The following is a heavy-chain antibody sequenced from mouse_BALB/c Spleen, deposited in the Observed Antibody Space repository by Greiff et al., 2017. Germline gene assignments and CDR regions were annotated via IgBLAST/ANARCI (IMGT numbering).Heavy chain of an antibody. CDR2: INPGSGGT. V-gene: IGHV1-54*01. J-gene: IGHJ3*01. CDR1: GYAFTNYL. D-gene: IGHD1-1*01. Sequence: QVQLQQSGAELVRPGTSVKVSCKASGYAFTNYLIEWVKQRHGQGLEWIGLINPGSGGTNYNEKFKGKATLTADKSSSTAYMQLSSLTSDDSAVYFCEISYYNGSRSWFAYWGQGTLVTVSA. CDR3: EISYYNGSRSWFAY.